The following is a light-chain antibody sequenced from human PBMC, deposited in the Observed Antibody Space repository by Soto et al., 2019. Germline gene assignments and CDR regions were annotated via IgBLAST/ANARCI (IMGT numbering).Light chain of an antibody. V-gene: IGKV1-12*01. Sequence: DIQMTQSPSPLSASVGDRVTITCRSSQSISSWLAWYQQKPGKAPKLLLYAASSLQSGVPSRFSGSGAGTDFILTISSLQPDDFSAYYCQQANSFPGITFGGGTKVDIK. J-gene: IGKJ4*01. CDR3: QQANSFPGIT. CDR2: AAS. CDR1: QSISSW.